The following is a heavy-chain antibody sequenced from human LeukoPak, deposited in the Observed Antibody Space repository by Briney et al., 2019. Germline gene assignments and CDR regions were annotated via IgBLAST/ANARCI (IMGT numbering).Heavy chain of an antibody. CDR1: GFTFFAYS. J-gene: IGHJ4*02. CDR2: ISYDGSDK. CDR3: AKGPTLSIAAAAPPVGY. V-gene: IGHV3-30-3*01. D-gene: IGHD6-13*01. Sequence: GGSLRLSCAASGFTFFAYSMHWVRQAPGKGLEWVAVISYDGSDKYYADSVKGRFTVSRDKSKNMVYLQMNSLRTEDAAVYYCAKGPTLSIAAAAPPVGYWGQGTLVTVSS.